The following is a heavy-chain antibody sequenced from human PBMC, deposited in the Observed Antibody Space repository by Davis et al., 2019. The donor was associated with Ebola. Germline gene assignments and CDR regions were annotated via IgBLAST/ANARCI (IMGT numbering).Heavy chain of an antibody. CDR2: IIPIFGTA. CDR1: GGTFSSYA. J-gene: IGHJ6*02. D-gene: IGHD7-27*01. CDR3: ARELGITYYYYGMDV. Sequence: AASVKVSCKASGGTFSSYAISWVRQAPGQGLEWMGGIIPIFGTANYAQKFQGRVTITADKSTSTAYMELSSLRSEDTAVYYCARELGITYYYYGMDVWGQGTTVTVSS. V-gene: IGHV1-69*06.